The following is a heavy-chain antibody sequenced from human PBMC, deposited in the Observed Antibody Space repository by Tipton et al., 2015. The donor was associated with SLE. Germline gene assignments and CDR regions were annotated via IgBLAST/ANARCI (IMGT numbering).Heavy chain of an antibody. V-gene: IGHV4-59*01. CDR1: GGSISSNS. J-gene: IGHJ4*02. CDR2: ISSGGGT. CDR3: AMRRPQFWCFDY. D-gene: IGHD2-8*01. Sequence: TLSLTCSVSGGSISSNSWIWIRQPPGKGLDWIGYISSGGGTNYNPSLKSRVTVSIDPSKDQSSLRLSSVTAADTAVYYCAMRRPQFWCFDYWGQGILVTVSS.